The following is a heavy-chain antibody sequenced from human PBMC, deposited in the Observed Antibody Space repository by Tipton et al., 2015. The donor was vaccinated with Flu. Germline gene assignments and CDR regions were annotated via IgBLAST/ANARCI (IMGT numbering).Heavy chain of an antibody. D-gene: IGHD3-3*01. CDR3: ARDSQYYGFWSGYYTGILPGAFDI. J-gene: IGHJ3*02. V-gene: IGHV3-33*01. Sequence: SLRLSCAASGFTFSSYGMHWVRQAPGKGLEWVAVIWYDGSNKYYADSVKGRFTISRDNSKNTLYLQMNSLRAEDTAVYYCARDSQYYGFWSGYYTGILPGAFDIWGQGTMVTVSS. CDR2: IWYDGSNK. CDR1: GFTFSSYG.